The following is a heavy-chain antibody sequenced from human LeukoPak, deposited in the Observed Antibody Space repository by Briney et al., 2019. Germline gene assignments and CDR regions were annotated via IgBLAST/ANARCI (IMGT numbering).Heavy chain of an antibody. CDR3: ARDVAYSAFDY. CDR1: GFTFSNYA. V-gene: IGHV3-7*01. Sequence: PGGSLRLSCAASGFTFSNYAMSWVRQAPGKGLEWVATIRPDGSEGYYADSVRGRFTISRDNSKNSFYLQMSSLRAEDTGVFYCARDVAYSAFDYWGQGTLVTVSS. J-gene: IGHJ4*02. D-gene: IGHD2-21*01. CDR2: IRPDGSEG.